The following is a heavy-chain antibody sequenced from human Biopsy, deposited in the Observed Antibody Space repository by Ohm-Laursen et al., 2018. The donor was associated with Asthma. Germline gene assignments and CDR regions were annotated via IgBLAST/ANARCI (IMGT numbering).Heavy chain of an antibody. Sequence: TQTLTLTCTFSGFPLSTSGMCVSWIRQPPGKALEWLALIDWDDDKYYSTSLKTRLTISKDTYKNQVVLTMTNMDPVDTATYYCARTIMVQGKYYFDYWGQGTLVTVSS. J-gene: IGHJ4*02. CDR3: ARTIMVQGKYYFDY. V-gene: IGHV2-70*01. D-gene: IGHD3-10*01. CDR2: IDWDDDK. CDR1: GFPLSTSGMC.